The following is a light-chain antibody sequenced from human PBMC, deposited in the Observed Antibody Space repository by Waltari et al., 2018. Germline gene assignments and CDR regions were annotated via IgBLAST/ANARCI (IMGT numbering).Light chain of an antibody. J-gene: IGKJ1*01. V-gene: IGKV1-5*03. Sequence: DMQMTQPPSTPSAPVGDRVTITYHASQSIHNWLAWYQQKSGKAPKLLIYKASNVESGVPSSCGGGGSGTEFTLTISRLHPDEFATYYCQQYDNYWTFGHGTKVEIK. CDR2: KAS. CDR3: QQYDNYWT. CDR1: QSIHNW.